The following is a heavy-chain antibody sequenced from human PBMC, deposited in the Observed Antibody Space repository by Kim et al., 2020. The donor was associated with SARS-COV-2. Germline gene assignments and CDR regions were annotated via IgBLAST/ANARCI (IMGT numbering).Heavy chain of an antibody. CDR2: IWYDGSNK. J-gene: IGHJ4*02. D-gene: IGHD3-22*01. Sequence: GGSLRLSCAASGFTFSNYGMHWVRQAPGKGLEWVAVIWYDGSNKYYADSVKGRFTISRDNSKNTLYLQMNSLRPEDTAVYYCARGPNYYDSSGYRSFDYWGQGTLVTGSP. CDR1: GFTFSNYG. V-gene: IGHV3-33*01. CDR3: ARGPNYYDSSGYRSFDY.